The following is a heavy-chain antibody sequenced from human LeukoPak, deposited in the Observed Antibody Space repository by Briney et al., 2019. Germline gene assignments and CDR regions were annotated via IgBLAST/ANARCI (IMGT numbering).Heavy chain of an antibody. V-gene: IGHV1-18*01. CDR2: ISAYNGNT. CDR3: ARDLSVLVVVPAAILDY. J-gene: IGHJ4*02. CDR1: GYTFTSYG. D-gene: IGHD2-2*01. Sequence: ASVKVSCKASGYTFTSYGISWVRQAPGQGLEWMGWISAYNGNTNYAQKLQDRVTMTTDTSTSTAYMELRSLRSDDTAVYYCARDLSVLVVVPAAILDYWGQGTLVTVSS.